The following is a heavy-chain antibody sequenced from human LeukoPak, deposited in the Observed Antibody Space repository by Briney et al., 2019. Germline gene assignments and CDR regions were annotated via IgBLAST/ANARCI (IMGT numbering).Heavy chain of an antibody. Sequence: GGSLRLSCAASGFTFSSYGTHWVRQAPGKGLEWVAVISYDGSNKYYADSVKGRFTISRDNSKNTLYLQMNSLRAEDTAVYYCARVQDYNYGMDVWGQGTTVTVSS. V-gene: IGHV3-30*03. CDR2: ISYDGSNK. J-gene: IGHJ6*02. CDR3: ARVQDYNYGMDV. CDR1: GFTFSSYG.